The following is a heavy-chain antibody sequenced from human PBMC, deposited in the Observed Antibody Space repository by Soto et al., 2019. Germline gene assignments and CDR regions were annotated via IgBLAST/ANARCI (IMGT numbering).Heavy chain of an antibody. V-gene: IGHV4-61*01. Sequence: QVQLQESGPGLVKPSETLSLTCTVPGGSVNIGTYYWSWFRQPPGKGLEWIGFIHYSGSTNYNPSLKGRVTMSVDTSKNQFSLKXXSVNTADTAIYYCTRGGDPYKTGHWGQGTLVTVSS. D-gene: IGHD2-21*01. J-gene: IGHJ4*02. CDR1: GGSVNIGTYY. CDR3: TRGGDPYKTGH. CDR2: IHYSGST.